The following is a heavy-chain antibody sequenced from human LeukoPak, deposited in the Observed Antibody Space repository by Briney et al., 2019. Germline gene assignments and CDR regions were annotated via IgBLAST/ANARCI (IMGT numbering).Heavy chain of an antibody. D-gene: IGHD5-24*01. J-gene: IGHJ4*02. CDR1: GFSLSDYY. CDR2: ISSSRNII. CDR3: ARIRDGYNPDY. V-gene: IGHV3-11*01. Sequence: GGSPRLSCAASGFSLSDYYMSWMRQPPGKGLEWVSYISSSRNIIYYADSVKGRFTISRDNAKNSLYLQMNSLRAEDTAVYYCARIRDGYNPDYWGQGTLVTVSS.